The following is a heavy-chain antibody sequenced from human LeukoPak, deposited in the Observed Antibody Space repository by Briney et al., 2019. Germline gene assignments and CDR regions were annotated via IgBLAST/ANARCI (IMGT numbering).Heavy chain of an antibody. CDR3: AREGGAGGPGDMVRADYGMDV. J-gene: IGHJ6*02. D-gene: IGHD3-10*01. V-gene: IGHV1-69*06. Sequence: ASVKVSCKASGGTFSSYAISWVRQAPGQGLEWMGGIIPIFGTANYAQKFQGRVTITADKSTSTAYMELSSLRSEDTAVYYCAREGGAGGPGDMVRADYGMDVWGQGTTITVSS. CDR2: IIPIFGTA. CDR1: GGTFSSYA.